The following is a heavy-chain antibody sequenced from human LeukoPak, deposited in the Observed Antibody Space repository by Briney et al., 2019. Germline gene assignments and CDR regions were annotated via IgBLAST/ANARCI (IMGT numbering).Heavy chain of an antibody. Sequence: PGGSLRLSCAASGFIFSNYSMNWVRQAPGKGLEWVSYIGGSRNAIYYADSVKGRFTISRDNAKNSLYLQMNGLRAEDTAVYYCARGARAGTPPHWGQGTLVTVSS. J-gene: IGHJ4*02. CDR3: ARGARAGTPPH. CDR2: IGGSRNAI. V-gene: IGHV3-48*01. D-gene: IGHD4/OR15-4a*01. CDR1: GFIFSNYS.